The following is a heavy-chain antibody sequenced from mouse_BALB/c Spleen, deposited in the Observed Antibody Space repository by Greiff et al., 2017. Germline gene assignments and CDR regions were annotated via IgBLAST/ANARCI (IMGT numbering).Heavy chain of an antibody. Sequence: EVKLVESGAELVKPGASVKLSCTASGFNIKDTYMHWVKQRPEQGLEWIGRIDPANGNTKYDPKFQGKATITADTSSNTAYLQLSSLTSEDTAVYYCARSNWSFYAMDYWGQGTSVTVSS. D-gene: IGHD4-1*01. CDR1: GFNIKDTY. CDR3: ARSNWSFYAMDY. CDR2: IDPANGNT. V-gene: IGHV14-3*02. J-gene: IGHJ4*01.